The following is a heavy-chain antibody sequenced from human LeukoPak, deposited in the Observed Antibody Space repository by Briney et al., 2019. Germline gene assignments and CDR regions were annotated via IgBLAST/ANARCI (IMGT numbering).Heavy chain of an antibody. J-gene: IGHJ6*04. CDR1: GYTFTMYY. CDR2: INPSDGAT. CDR3: AMAIVVVPAATTLDV. Sequence: GASVKVSCKASGYTFTMYYIHWVRQAPGQGLEWMGMINPSDGATTYAQRFQGRVTMTRDMSTTTVYMDLRSLRSEDTAVYYCAMAIVVVPAATTLDVWGKGTTVTVSS. D-gene: IGHD2-2*03. V-gene: IGHV1-46*01.